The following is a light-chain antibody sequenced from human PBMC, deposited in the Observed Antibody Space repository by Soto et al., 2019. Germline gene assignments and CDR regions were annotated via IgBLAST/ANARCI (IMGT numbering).Light chain of an antibody. CDR2: SAS. CDR1: QGVRYN. J-gene: IGKJ5*01. V-gene: IGKV1-9*01. CDR3: QQLFT. Sequence: DIEMTQSPCSLSESVRDRVTITCRASQGVRYNVAWYQQKPGNAPKLLIYSASTLQRGVPSRFIGSKSGTDFTLSISSLQPEDFATYYCQQLFTFGQGTRLEIK.